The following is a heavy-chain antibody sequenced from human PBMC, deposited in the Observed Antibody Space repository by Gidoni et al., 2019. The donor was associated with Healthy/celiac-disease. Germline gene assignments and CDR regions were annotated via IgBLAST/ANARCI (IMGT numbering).Heavy chain of an antibody. CDR3: ARDRAFFTIPPLYGMDV. D-gene: IGHD3-3*01. V-gene: IGHV3-11*01. CDR1: GFTFSDYY. CDR2: ISSSGSTI. J-gene: IGHJ6*02. Sequence: QVQLVESGGGLVKPGGSLSLSCAASGFTFSDYYMSWIRQAPGKGLEWVSYISSSGSTIYYADSVKGRFTISRDNAKNSLYLQMNSLRAEDTAVYYCARDRAFFTIPPLYGMDVWGQGTTVTVSS.